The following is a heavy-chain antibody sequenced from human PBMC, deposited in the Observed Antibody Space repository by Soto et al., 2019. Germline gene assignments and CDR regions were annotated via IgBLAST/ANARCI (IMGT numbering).Heavy chain of an antibody. CDR2: IYYSGST. Sequence: SETLSLTCTVSGGSVSSNYWSRIRQPPGKALEWIGYIYYSGSTNYNPSLKSRVTISVDTSKNQFSLKLSSVTAADTAVYYCARAEMATIIVFDYWGQGTLVTVSS. CDR1: GGSVSSNY. D-gene: IGHD5-12*01. CDR3: ARAEMATIIVFDY. J-gene: IGHJ4*02. V-gene: IGHV4-59*02.